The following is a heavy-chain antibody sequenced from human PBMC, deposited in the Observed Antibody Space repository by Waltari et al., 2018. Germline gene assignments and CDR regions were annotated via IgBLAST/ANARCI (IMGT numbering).Heavy chain of an antibody. D-gene: IGHD1-26*01. Sequence: EVQLVESGGGLVKPGGSLRLSCAASGFTFSSYSMNWVRQAPGKGLEWVSSISSSSSYIYYADAVKGRFTISRDNAKNSLYLQMNSLRAEDTAVYYCARDNSGSYSDAFDIWGQGTMVTVSS. CDR1: GFTFSSYS. V-gene: IGHV3-21*01. CDR3: ARDNSGSYSDAFDI. J-gene: IGHJ3*02. CDR2: ISSSSSYI.